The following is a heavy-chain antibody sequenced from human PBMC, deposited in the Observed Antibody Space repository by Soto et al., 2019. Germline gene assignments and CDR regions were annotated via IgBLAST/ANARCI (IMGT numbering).Heavy chain of an antibody. D-gene: IGHD6-6*01. J-gene: IGHJ3*02. V-gene: IGHV3-53*01. Sequence: GGSLRLSCAASGFTVSSNYMSWVRQAPGKGLEWVSVIYSGGSTYYADSVKGRFTISRDNSKNTLYLQMNSLRAEDTAVYYCATSRQLDAFDIWGQGTMVTVSS. CDR2: IYSGGST. CDR3: ATSRQLDAFDI. CDR1: GFTVSSNY.